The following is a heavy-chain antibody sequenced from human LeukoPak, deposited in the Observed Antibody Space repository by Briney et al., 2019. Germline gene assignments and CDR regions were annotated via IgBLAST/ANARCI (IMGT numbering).Heavy chain of an antibody. J-gene: IGHJ4*02. CDR2: INHSGST. CDR3: ARGSSPSRPFDY. V-gene: IGHV4-34*01. Sequence: PSETLSLTCAAYGGSFSGYYWSWIRQPPGKGLEWIGEINHSGSTNYNPSLKSRVTISVDTSKNQFSLKLSSVTAADTAVYYCARGSSPSRPFDYWGQGTLVTVSS. CDR1: GGSFSGYY. D-gene: IGHD6-6*01.